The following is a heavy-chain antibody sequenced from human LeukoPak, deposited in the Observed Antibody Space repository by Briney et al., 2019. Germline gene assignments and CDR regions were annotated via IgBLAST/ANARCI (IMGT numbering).Heavy chain of an antibody. CDR2: IYYSGST. CDR1: GGSISSSSYY. Sequence: SETLSLTCTVSGGSISSSSYYWGWIRQPPGKGQERIGSIYYSGSTYYNPSLKSRVTISVDTSKNQFSLKLSSVTAADTAVYYCARALQPLLYPGYYFDYWGQGTLVTVSS. V-gene: IGHV4-39*07. D-gene: IGHD2-2*02. CDR3: ARALQPLLYPGYYFDY. J-gene: IGHJ4*02.